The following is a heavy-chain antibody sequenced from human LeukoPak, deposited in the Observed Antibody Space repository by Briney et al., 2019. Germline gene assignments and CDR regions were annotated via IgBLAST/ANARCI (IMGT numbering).Heavy chain of an antibody. V-gene: IGHV4-34*01. CDR2: INHSGST. Sequence: PSETLSLTCAVYGGSFSGYYWSWNRQPPGKGLEWIGEINHSGSTNYNPSLKSRVTISVDTSKNQFSLKLSSVTAADTAVYYCARGGNCTNGVCYRGGYFDYWGQGTLVTVSS. J-gene: IGHJ4*02. CDR3: ARGGNCTNGVCYRGGYFDY. CDR1: GGSFSGYY. D-gene: IGHD2-8*01.